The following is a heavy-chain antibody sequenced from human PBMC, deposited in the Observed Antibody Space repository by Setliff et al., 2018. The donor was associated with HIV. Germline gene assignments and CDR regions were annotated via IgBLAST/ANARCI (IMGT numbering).Heavy chain of an antibody. CDR1: GGSFSSFA. D-gene: IGHD5-12*01. V-gene: IGHV1-69*13. CDR2: IIPVSGTT. CDR3: ARGRWLQSFDY. J-gene: IGHJ4*02. Sequence: SVKVSCKVSGGSFSSFAISWVRQAPGHGLEWMGGIIPVSGTTNYAQKVQGRVTLSADESTSTAYMQLSSLTSEDTAVYYCARGRWLQSFDYWGQGTLVTVSA.